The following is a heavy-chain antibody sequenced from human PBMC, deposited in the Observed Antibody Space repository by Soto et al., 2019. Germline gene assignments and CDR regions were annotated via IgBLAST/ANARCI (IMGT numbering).Heavy chain of an antibody. J-gene: IGHJ3*02. V-gene: IGHV2-5*01. CDR2: IYWSGDE. D-gene: IGHD6-6*01. CDR1: GFSLSTSGVG. CDR3: ARGLAARPAYAFDI. Sequence: QGTLKESGPTLVKPTQTLTLTCSFSGFSLSTSGVGVGWIRQPPGKALEWLAHIYWSGDEHYRPSLKSRLSITKATSKNQVVLTMTNTDPVDTATYYCARGLAARPAYAFDIWGQGTMVTVSS.